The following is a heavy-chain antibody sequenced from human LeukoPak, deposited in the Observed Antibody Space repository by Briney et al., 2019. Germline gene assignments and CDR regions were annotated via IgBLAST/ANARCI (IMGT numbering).Heavy chain of an antibody. D-gene: IGHD3-22*01. J-gene: IGHJ5*02. CDR1: GGSISSSRYY. Sequence: SETLSLTCTVSGGSISSSRYYWGWIRQPPGKGLEWIGSIYYSGSTYYNPSLKSRVTISVDTSKNQFSLKLSSVTAADTAVYYCARRKNYYDSPWGQGTLVTVSS. CDR3: ARRKNYYDSP. CDR2: IYYSGST. V-gene: IGHV4-39*01.